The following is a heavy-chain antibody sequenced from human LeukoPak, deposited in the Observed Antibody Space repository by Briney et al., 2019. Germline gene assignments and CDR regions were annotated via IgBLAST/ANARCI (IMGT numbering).Heavy chain of an antibody. Sequence: SETLSLTCTVSGGSISSYYLSWIRQPPGKGLEWIGYIYTSGSTNYNPSLKSRVTISVDTSKNQFSLKLSSVTAADTAVYYCARGYCSSTSCAHHYYMDVWGKGTTVTVSS. CDR2: IYTSGST. CDR1: GGSISSYY. J-gene: IGHJ6*03. V-gene: IGHV4-4*09. D-gene: IGHD2-2*01. CDR3: ARGYCSSTSCAHHYYMDV.